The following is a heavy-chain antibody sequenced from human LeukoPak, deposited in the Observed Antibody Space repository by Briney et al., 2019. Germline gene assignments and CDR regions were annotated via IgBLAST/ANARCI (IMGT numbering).Heavy chain of an antibody. CDR1: GFTFSDYY. CDR3: ARDGYSFGHDFDY. V-gene: IGHV3-74*01. D-gene: IGHD5-18*01. J-gene: IGHJ4*02. CDR2: IKGDGSST. Sequence: GGSLRLSCAASGFTFSDYYMNWIRHTPGKGLVWVSRIKGDGSSTSYADSVKGRFTISRDNAKNTLYLQMNSLRAEDTAVYYCARDGYSFGHDFDYWGQGTLVTVSS.